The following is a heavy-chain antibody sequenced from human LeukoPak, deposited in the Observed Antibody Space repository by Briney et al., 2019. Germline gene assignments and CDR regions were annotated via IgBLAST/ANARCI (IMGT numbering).Heavy chain of an antibody. V-gene: IGHV4-59*01. J-gene: IGHJ4*02. D-gene: IGHD3-10*01. CDR1: GGSISGYH. CDR3: ARAGRYGSGSYYGY. CDR2: IYYSGSS. Sequence: SETLSLTCNVSGGSISGYHWSWIRQPPGKGLEWLGYIYYSGSSNYNPSLKSRVTISVDTSKNQFSLKLSSVTAADTAVYYCARAGRYGSGSYYGYWGQGTLVTVSS.